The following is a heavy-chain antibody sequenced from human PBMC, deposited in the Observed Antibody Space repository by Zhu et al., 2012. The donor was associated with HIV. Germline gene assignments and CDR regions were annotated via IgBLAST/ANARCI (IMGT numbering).Heavy chain of an antibody. CDR1: GGSMSSHY. V-gene: IGHV4-59*11. Sequence: QVQLQESGPQLVKPSETLSLTCTVSGGSMSSHYWNWVRQPPGKGLQWIGYMYSSGSTKYNFPLKSRVAISLDMSKNQFSLNLSSVTTADTAVYYCARSVKGQLVFDSWGQGALVTGLL. CDR3: ARSVKGQLVFDS. D-gene: IGHD1-1*01. CDR2: MYSSGST. J-gene: IGHJ4*02.